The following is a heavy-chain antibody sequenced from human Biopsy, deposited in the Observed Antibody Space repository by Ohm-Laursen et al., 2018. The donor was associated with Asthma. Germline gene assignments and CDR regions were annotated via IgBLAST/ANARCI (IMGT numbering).Heavy chain of an antibody. CDR3: AKGVDWVTGLLDHFDS. D-gene: IGHD2-21*02. J-gene: IGHJ4*02. V-gene: IGHV4-59*07. CDR2: VYYSGST. CDR1: GGSINNFY. Sequence: SDTLSLTCTVSGGSINNFYWSWIRQPPGKGLESIGHVYYSGSTNYNPSLKSRVTISIDASKNQFSLKLTSVAAADTAVYYCAKGVDWVTGLLDHFDSWGQGTLVTVSS.